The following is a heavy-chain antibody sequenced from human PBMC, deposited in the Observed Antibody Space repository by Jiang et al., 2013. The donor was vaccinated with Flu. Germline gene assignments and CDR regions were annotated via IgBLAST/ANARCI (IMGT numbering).Heavy chain of an antibody. CDR2: TYYRSKWYN. D-gene: IGHD2-2*01. Sequence: QTLSLTCAISGDSVSSNSAAWNWIRQSPSRGLEWLGRTYYRSKWYNDYAVSVKSRITTNPDTSKNQLSLHLNSATPEDTAVYYCARVSTSSGQFDYWGQGTLVTVSS. CDR3: ARVSTSSGQFDY. J-gene: IGHJ4*02. V-gene: IGHV6-1*01. CDR1: GDSVSSNSAA.